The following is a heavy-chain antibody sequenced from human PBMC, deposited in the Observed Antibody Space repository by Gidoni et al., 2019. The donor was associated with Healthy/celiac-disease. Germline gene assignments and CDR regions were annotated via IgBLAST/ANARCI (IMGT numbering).Heavy chain of an antibody. CDR3: AAPAVPAAIGAFDY. D-gene: IGHD2-2*02. V-gene: IGHV1-69*06. CDR1: GGTFSSYA. CDR2: IIPIFGTA. Sequence: QVQLVQSGAEVKKPGSSVKVPCTASGGTFSSYAISWVRQAPGQGLEWMGGIIPIFGTANYAQKFQGRVTITADKSTSTAYMELSSLRSEDTAVYYCAAPAVPAAIGAFDYWGQGTLVTVSS. J-gene: IGHJ4*02.